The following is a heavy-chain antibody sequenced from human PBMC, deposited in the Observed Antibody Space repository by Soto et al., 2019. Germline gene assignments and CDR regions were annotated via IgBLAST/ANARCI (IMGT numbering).Heavy chain of an antibody. CDR3: ARDPSGSQPSNPHWFDP. D-gene: IGHD3-10*01. J-gene: IGHJ5*02. CDR1: GFTFSSYS. V-gene: IGHV3-21*01. Sequence: EVQLVESGGGLVKPGGSLRLSCAASGFTFSSYSMNWVRQAPGKGLEWVSSISSSSSYIYYADSVKGRFTISRDNAKNSLYLQMNSLRAEDTAVYYCARDPSGSQPSNPHWFDPWGQGTLVTVSS. CDR2: ISSSSSYI.